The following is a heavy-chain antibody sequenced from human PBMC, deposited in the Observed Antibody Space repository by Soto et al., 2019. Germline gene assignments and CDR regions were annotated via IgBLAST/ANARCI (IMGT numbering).Heavy chain of an antibody. J-gene: IGHJ6*02. V-gene: IGHV4-34*01. CDR2: IYHSGST. CDR3: AGTNYYYGMDV. Sequence: SETLSLTCAVYGGSFSGYYWSWIRQPPGKGLEWIGEIYHSGSTNYNPSLKSRVTISVDTSKNQFSLKLSSVTAADTAVYYCAGTNYYYGMDVWGQGTTVTVSS. CDR1: GGSFSGYY.